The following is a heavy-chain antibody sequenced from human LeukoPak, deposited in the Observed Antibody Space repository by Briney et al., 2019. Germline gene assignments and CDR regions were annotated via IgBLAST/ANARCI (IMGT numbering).Heavy chain of an antibody. J-gene: IGHJ4*02. CDR3: AKDYTSQEAVLMVYAIRGFDY. CDR2: ISGSGGST. Sequence: TGGSLRLSCAASGFTFSSYAMGWVRQAPGKGLEWVSAISGSGGSTYYADSVKGRFTISRDNAKNTLYLQMNSLRAEDTAVYYCAKDYTSQEAVLMVYAIRGFDYWGQGTLVTVSS. V-gene: IGHV3-23*01. D-gene: IGHD2-8*01. CDR1: GFTFSSYA.